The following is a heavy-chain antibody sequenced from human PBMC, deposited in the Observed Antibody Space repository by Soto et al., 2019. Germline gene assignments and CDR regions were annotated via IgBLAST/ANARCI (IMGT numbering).Heavy chain of an antibody. V-gene: IGHV3-23*01. CDR1: GFTFTSYA. J-gene: IGHJ6*02. CDR3: AKDVAAAGDSYYYYGMDV. Sequence: GGSLRLSCAASGFTFTSYAISSVRQAPGKGLEWVSAISGSGGSTYYADSVKGRFTISRDNSKNTLYLQMNSLRAEDTAVYYCAKDVAAAGDSYYYYGMDVWGQGTTVTVSS. D-gene: IGHD6-13*01. CDR2: ISGSGGST.